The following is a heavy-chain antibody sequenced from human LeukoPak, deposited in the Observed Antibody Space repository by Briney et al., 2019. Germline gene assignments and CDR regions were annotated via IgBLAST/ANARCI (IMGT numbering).Heavy chain of an antibody. CDR3: AKDPGYSGSYYDY. D-gene: IGHD1-26*01. CDR1: GFTFSDYY. Sequence: GGSLRLSCAASGFTFSDYYMSWIRQAPGKGLEWISYISSGGSTMYYADSVKGRFTISRDNSKNTLYLQMNSLRAEDTAAYYCAKDPGYSGSYYDYWGQGTLVTVSS. J-gene: IGHJ4*02. CDR2: ISSGGSTM. V-gene: IGHV3-11*04.